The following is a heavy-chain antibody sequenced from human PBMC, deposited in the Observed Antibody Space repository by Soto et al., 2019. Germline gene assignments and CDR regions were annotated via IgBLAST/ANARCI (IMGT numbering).Heavy chain of an antibody. Sequence: GGSLRLSCAVSVVSEFSFSDEYMDWVRQAPGKGLEWVGRSRNRVNSHSTAYAASVQGRFTISRDDSKQTVYLQMNNLEAEDTAVYYCCRVDPRAKSPDYWGQGTLVTVSS. J-gene: IGHJ4*02. CDR2: SRNRVNSHST. D-gene: IGHD3-9*01. V-gene: IGHV3-72*01. CDR3: CRVDPRAKSPDY. CDR1: VVSEFSFSDEY.